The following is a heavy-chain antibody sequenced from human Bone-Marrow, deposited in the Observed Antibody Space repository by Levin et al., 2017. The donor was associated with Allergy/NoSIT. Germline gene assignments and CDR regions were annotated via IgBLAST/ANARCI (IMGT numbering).Heavy chain of an antibody. V-gene: IGHV3-23*01. CDR3: ATRGAVVGPSSLRSSYSYAMDV. Sequence: GGSLRLSCVASGFTFSDYAMIWVRQAPGKGLEWVSAISGTGGGVYYADSVKGRFTISRDNSNNIVYLEMSTLKAEDTAVYYCATRGAVVGPSSLRSSYSYAMDVWGQGTTDTVSS. J-gene: IGHJ6*02. CDR1: GFTFSDYA. D-gene: IGHD1-26*01. CDR2: ISGTGGGV.